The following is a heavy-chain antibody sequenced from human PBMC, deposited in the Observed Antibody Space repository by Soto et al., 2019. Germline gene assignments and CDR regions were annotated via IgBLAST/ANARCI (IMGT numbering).Heavy chain of an antibody. CDR3: ARGSGDGYNPWYFDY. D-gene: IGHD5-12*01. J-gene: IGHJ4*02. Sequence: SVKVSCKASGGTFSSYAISWVRQAPGQGLEWMGGIIPIFGTANYAQKFQGRVTITADESTSTAYMELSSLRSEDTAVYYCARGSGDGYNPWYFDYWGQGTLVTVSS. V-gene: IGHV1-69*13. CDR2: IIPIFGTA. CDR1: GGTFSSYA.